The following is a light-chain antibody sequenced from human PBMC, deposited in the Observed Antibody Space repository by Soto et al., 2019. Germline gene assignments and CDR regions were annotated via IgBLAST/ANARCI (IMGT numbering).Light chain of an antibody. Sequence: EIVLTQSPGTLSLSPGERATLSCRASQSVSSSYLAWYQKKPGQAPRLLIYGASSRATGIPDRFSGSGSGTDFTLTISRLEPEDFAVYYCQQYGRSPPWTFGQGTKVEIK. J-gene: IGKJ1*01. CDR1: QSVSSSY. CDR3: QQYGRSPPWT. V-gene: IGKV3-20*01. CDR2: GAS.